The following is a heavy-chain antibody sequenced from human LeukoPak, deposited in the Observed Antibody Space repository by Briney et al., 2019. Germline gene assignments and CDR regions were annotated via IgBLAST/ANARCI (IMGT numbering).Heavy chain of an antibody. CDR1: GYTLTELS. J-gene: IGHJ4*02. CDR2: FDPEDGET. V-gene: IGHV1-24*01. D-gene: IGHD6-19*01. CDR3: ATPIAMAGLYYFDY. Sequence: ASVKVSCKVSGYTLTELSMHWVRQAPGKGLEWMGGFDPEDGETIYAQKFQGRVTMTEDTSTDTAYMELSSLRSEDTAVYYCATPIAMAGLYYFDYWGQGTLVTVSS.